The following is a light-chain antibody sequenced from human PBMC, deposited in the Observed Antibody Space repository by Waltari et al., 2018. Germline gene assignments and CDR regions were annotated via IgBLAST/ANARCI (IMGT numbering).Light chain of an antibody. CDR2: DVT. CDR3: SSYTTLKTVL. V-gene: IGLV2-14*03. Sequence: QSALTQPASVSGSLGQSITISCTGTKSDVGAYNYVSWYQQHPGKVPQLLIYDVTARPSGVSNRFSGSKSGNAASLTISGLQTEDEADYYCSSYTTLKTVLFGGGTKLTVL. J-gene: IGLJ2*01. CDR1: KSDVGAYNY.